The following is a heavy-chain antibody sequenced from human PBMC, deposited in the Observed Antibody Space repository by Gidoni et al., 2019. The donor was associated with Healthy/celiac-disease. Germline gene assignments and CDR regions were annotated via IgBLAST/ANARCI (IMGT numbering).Heavy chain of an antibody. D-gene: IGHD6-13*01. CDR3: ARGVAAAGIRGWFDP. V-gene: IGHV3-53*02. CDR1: GFPASSNY. J-gene: IGHJ5*02. Sequence: EVQLVETGGGLIQPGGSLRLSCAASGFPASSNYMSWVRQAPGKGLEGVSLIYTGGSTYYADSVKGRFTISRDSSKNTLYLQMNSLRAEDTAVYYCARGVAAAGIRGWFDPWGQGTLVTVSS. CDR2: IYTGGST.